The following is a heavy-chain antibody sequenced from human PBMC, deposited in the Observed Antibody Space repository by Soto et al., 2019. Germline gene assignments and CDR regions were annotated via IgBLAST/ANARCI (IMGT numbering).Heavy chain of an antibody. V-gene: IGHV4-31*03. J-gene: IGHJ4*02. D-gene: IGHD3-10*01. CDR2: VYYSGST. CDR3: ARGDYYGSGKPFDY. CDR1: GGSISSGGYY. Sequence: QVQLQESGPGLVKPSQTLSLTCTVSGGSISSGGYYWSWIRQHPGKVLEWIGYVYYSGSTYYNPSLKSRVTISVDTSKNRFSLKLSSVTAADTAVYYCARGDYYGSGKPFDYWGQGTLVTVSS.